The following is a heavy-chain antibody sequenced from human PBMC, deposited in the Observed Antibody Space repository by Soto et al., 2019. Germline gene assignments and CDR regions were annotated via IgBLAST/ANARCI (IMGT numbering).Heavy chain of an antibody. CDR2: SKNKADSYTT. V-gene: IGHV3-72*01. J-gene: IGHJ4*02. CDR1: GFTFSDHY. D-gene: IGHD3-10*01. Sequence: EVQLVASGGGLVQPGGSLRLSCAASGFTFSDHYMDWVRQAPGKGLEWVGRSKNKADSYTTEYAASVKGRFTISRDGSKNSLFLQMNSLKTEDTAVYYCTVWGSGNDFGAAWGQGILVTVSS. CDR3: TVWGSGNDFGAA.